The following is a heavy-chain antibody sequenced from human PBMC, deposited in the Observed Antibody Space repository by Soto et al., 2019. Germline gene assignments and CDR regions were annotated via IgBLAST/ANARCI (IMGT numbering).Heavy chain of an antibody. J-gene: IGHJ6*03. V-gene: IGHV4-59*01. CDR3: AREREYDGSGSYSYYYYMDV. Sequence: SETLSLTCTVSGGSISSYYWSWIRQPPGKGLEWIGYIYYSGSTNYNPSLKSRVTISVDTSKNQFSLKLSSVTAADTAVYYCAREREYDGSGSYSYYYYMDVWGKGTKVTVSS. CDR2: IYYSGST. D-gene: IGHD3-10*01. CDR1: GGSISSYY.